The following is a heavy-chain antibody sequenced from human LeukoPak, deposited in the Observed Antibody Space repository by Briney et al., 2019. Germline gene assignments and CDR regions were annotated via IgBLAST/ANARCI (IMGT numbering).Heavy chain of an antibody. CDR2: ISGLGTTI. V-gene: IGHV3-48*03. CDR1: GFTFHTYA. D-gene: IGHD3-22*01. CDR3: ARGLTSYYDSSGYW. Sequence: GGSLRLSCAASGFTFHTYAMNWVRQAPGKGLEWISYISGLGTTIYYADSVKGRFAISRDNAKNSLYLQMNSLRAEDTAVYYCARGLTSYYDSSGYWGGQGTLVTVSS. J-gene: IGHJ4*02.